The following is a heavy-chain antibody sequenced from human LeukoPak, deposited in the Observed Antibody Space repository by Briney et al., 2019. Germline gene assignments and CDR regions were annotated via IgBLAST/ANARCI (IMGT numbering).Heavy chain of an antibody. D-gene: IGHD3-10*01. CDR1: GGSISSYY. V-gene: IGHV4-59*01. CDR2: IYYSGST. J-gene: IGHJ6*04. Sequence: SETLSLTCTVSGGSISSYYWSWIRQPPGKGLEWIGYIYYSGSTNYNPSLKSRVTISVDTSKNQFSLKLSSVTAADTAVYYCARGSRFNYYGSGNLYYYYGMDVWGKGTTVTVSS. CDR3: ARGSRFNYYGSGNLYYYYGMDV.